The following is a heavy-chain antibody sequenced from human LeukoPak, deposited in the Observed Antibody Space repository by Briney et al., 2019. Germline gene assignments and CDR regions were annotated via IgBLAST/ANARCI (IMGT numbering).Heavy chain of an antibody. Sequence: SETLSLTCTVSGGSISSYYWSWIRQPPGKGLEWIGYIYYSGNTNYNPSLKRRVTISVDTSKNQFSLKLSSMTAADTAVYYCARGALLWFGDRMEYYFDYWGQGTLLTVSS. CDR2: IYYSGNT. CDR1: GGSISSYY. CDR3: ARGALLWFGDRMEYYFDY. J-gene: IGHJ4*02. V-gene: IGHV4-59*01. D-gene: IGHD3-10*01.